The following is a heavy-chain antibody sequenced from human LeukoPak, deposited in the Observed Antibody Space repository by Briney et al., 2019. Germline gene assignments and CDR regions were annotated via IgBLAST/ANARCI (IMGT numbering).Heavy chain of an antibody. Sequence: SETLSLTCSVSGGSISSRSYYWGWVRQPPGKGLEWIGSTYYTGSTYYNPSLRSRVSISGDTSKNQVSLKVNSVTAADTAVYYCARENNWNYFDYWGQGTLVTVSS. CDR1: GGSISSRSYY. CDR3: ARENNWNYFDY. CDR2: TYYTGST. J-gene: IGHJ4*02. V-gene: IGHV4-39*01. D-gene: IGHD1-20*01.